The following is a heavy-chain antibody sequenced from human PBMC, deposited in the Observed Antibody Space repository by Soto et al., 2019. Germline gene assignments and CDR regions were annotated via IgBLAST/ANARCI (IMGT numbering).Heavy chain of an antibody. CDR2: IWYDGSNK. Sequence: GGSLRLSCAASGFTFSSYGMHWVRQAPGKGLEWVAVIWYDGSNKYYADSVKGRFTISRDNSKNTLYLQMNSLRAEDTAVYYCARVSRGVGATHYYYGMDVWRQGTTVTVSS. D-gene: IGHD1-26*01. CDR1: GFTFSSYG. CDR3: ARVSRGVGATHYYYGMDV. J-gene: IGHJ6*02. V-gene: IGHV3-33*01.